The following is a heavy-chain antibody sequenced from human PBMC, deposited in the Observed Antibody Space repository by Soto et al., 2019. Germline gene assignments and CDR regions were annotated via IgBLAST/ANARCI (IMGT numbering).Heavy chain of an antibody. CDR3: ARKQAGYFYGIDY. CDR2: IYDSGST. V-gene: IGHV4-31*03. J-gene: IGHJ4*02. Sequence: SETLSLTCTVSGGSITSGGYYWSWIRQHPGKGLEWLGYIYDSGSTFYNPSLKSRITLSVDTSKNQFSLKLSSVTVADTAVYFCARKQAGYFYGIDYWGQGALVTVSS. D-gene: IGHD3-10*01. CDR1: GGSITSGGYY.